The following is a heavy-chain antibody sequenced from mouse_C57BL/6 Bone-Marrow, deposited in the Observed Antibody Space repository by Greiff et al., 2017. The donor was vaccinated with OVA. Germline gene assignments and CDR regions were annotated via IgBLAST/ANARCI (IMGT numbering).Heavy chain of an antibody. CDR2: INPSTGGT. CDR1: GYSFTGYY. J-gene: IGHJ3*01. Sequence: VQLQQSGPELVKPGASVKISCKASGYSFTGYYMNWVKQSPEKSLEWIGEINPSTGGTTYNQKFKAKATLTVDKSSSTAYMQLKSLTSEDSAVYYCGTGGFAYWGQGTLVTVSA. CDR3: GTGGFAY. D-gene: IGHD4-1*01. V-gene: IGHV1-42*01.